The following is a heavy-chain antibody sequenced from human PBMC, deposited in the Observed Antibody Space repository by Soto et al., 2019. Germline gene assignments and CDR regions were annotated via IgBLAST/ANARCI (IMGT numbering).Heavy chain of an antibody. V-gene: IGHV1-69*02. D-gene: IGHD5-18*01. CDR2: ILPILGSV. J-gene: IGHJ1*01. CDR3: GRIPRYSFPPSDPLDH. Sequence: SVKVSCKASGGTFNTYTFSWVRQAPGQGLEWMGSILPILGSVNYAQNFQGRLSITADQSATTAYMELSSLTSHDTAVYFCGRIPRYSFPPSDPLDHWGQGTMVTVSS. CDR1: GGTFNTYT.